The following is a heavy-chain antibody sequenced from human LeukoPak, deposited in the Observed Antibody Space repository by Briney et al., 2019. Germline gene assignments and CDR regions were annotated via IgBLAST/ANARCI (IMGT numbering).Heavy chain of an antibody. V-gene: IGHV3-21*01. J-gene: IGHJ4*02. D-gene: IGHD1-26*01. Sequence: GGSLRLSCAASGFTFSSYSMNWVRQAPGKGLEWVSSISSSSSYIYYADSVKGRLTISRDNAKNSLYLQMNSLRAEDTAVYYCARPSIVGANAFDYWGQGTLVTVSS. CDR2: ISSSSSYI. CDR1: GFTFSSYS. CDR3: ARPSIVGANAFDY.